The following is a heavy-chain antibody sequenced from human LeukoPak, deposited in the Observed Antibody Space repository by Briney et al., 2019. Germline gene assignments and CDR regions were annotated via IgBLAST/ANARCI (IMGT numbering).Heavy chain of an antibody. V-gene: IGHV3-30*18. CDR1: GFTFSSYV. D-gene: IGHD5-12*01. J-gene: IGHJ4*02. CDR2: ISYDGTNK. Sequence: GGSLRLSCAASGFTFSSYVTHWVRQAPDKGLEWVAGISYDGTNKHYADSVKGRFTISRDNSKNTLFLQMNSLRPEDTAVHYCAKRGYSGYDLDYWGQGTLVTVSS. CDR3: AKRGYSGYDLDY.